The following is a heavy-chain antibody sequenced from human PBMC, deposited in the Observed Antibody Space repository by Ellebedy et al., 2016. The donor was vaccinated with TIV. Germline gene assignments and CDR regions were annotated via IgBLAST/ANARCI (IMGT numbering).Heavy chain of an antibody. J-gene: IGHJ6*02. CDR2: TYYRSKWYV. D-gene: IGHD6-6*01. Sequence: SQTLSLTCAISGDSVSSNSAAWNWLRQSPSRGLEWLGRTYYRSKWYVDYAVSVKSRITINPDTSKNQFSLQLNSVTPEETAVYYCARAGEYTSSSGMDVWGQGTTVTVSS. CDR3: ARAGEYTSSSGMDV. CDR1: GDSVSSNSAA. V-gene: IGHV6-1*01.